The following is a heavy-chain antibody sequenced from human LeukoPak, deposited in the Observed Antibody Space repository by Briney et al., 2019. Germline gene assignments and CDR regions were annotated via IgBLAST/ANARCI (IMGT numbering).Heavy chain of an antibody. CDR2: ISPSGGST. V-gene: IGHV1-46*01. Sequence: ASLKVSCKAFGYTFTSNYMHWVRQAPGQGPEWMGVISPSGGSTTYAQKFQGRVTLTRDMSTSTDYLELSSLRSEDTAVYYRARDNSVRDEAWWFNPWGQGTLVTVSS. CDR1: GYTFTSNY. D-gene: IGHD5-24*01. J-gene: IGHJ5*02. CDR3: ARDNSVRDEAWWFNP.